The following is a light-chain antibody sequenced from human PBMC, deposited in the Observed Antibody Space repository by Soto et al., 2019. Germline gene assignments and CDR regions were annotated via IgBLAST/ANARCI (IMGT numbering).Light chain of an antibody. J-gene: IGKJ1*01. CDR1: QSVSSSD. Sequence: VLTQSPGTLSLSPGERATLSCRASQSVSSSDLAWYQQKPGQAPRLLISGASRRATGIPDRFSASGSGTDFTLTISRLEPEDFAVFYCQQYGSPRTFGQGTKVDIK. CDR2: GAS. V-gene: IGKV3-20*01. CDR3: QQYGSPRT.